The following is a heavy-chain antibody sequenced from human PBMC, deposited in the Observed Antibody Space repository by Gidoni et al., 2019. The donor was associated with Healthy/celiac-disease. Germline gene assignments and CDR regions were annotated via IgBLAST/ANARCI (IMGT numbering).Heavy chain of an antibody. D-gene: IGHD5-18*01. CDR3: AADSLSWIQLWSYPTFDY. V-gene: IGHV1-58*01. Sequence: QMQLVQSGPEVKKPGTSVKVSCKASGFTFTSSAVQWVRQARGQRLEWIGWIVVGSGNTNYAQKFQERVTITRDMSTSTAYMELSSLRSEDTAVYYCAADSLSWIQLWSYPTFDYWGQGTLVTVSS. CDR1: GFTFTSSA. J-gene: IGHJ4*02. CDR2: IVVGSGNT.